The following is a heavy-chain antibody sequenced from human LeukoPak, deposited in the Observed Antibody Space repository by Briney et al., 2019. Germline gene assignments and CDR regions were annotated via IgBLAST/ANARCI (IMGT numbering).Heavy chain of an antibody. V-gene: IGHV3-23*01. CDR2: ISVSGGST. J-gene: IGHJ4*02. CDR3: AKRPAGVVIVYYFDY. Sequence: GASLRLSCAASGFTFSSYAMSWVRQAPGKGLEWVSAISVSGGSTYYADSVKGRFTISRDNSKNTLYLQMNSLRAEDTAVYYCAKRPAGVVIVYYFDYWGQGTLVTVSS. CDR1: GFTFSSYA. D-gene: IGHD3-3*01.